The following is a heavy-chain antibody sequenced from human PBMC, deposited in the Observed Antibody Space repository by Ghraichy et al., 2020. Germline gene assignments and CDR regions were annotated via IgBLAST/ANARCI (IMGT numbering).Heavy chain of an antibody. CDR1: GFTFSSYS. CDR2: ISSSSSYI. D-gene: IGHD3-22*01. Sequence: GGSLRLSCAASGFTFSSYSMNWVRQAPGKGLEWVSSISSSSSYIYYADSVKGRFTISRDNAKNSLYLQMNSLRAEDTAVYYCARDGGSYYDSSGNDIWGQGTMVTVSS. V-gene: IGHV3-21*01. CDR3: ARDGGSYYDSSGNDI. J-gene: IGHJ3*02.